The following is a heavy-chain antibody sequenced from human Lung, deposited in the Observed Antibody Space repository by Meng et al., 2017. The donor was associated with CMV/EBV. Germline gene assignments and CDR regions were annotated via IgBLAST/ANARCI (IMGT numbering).Heavy chain of an antibody. CDR2: MNPNSGNT. D-gene: IGHD3-3*01. CDR1: GYTFTSYA. CDR3: ARGLWSEIKGWIDP. V-gene: IGHV1-8*01. Sequence: ASLKVSCKASGYTFTSYAINWVRQATGQGLEWMGWMNPNSGNTGYAQKFQGRVTMTRNTSISTAYTELSSLRSEDTAVYYGARGLWSEIKGWIDPWGQGTLVTVSS. J-gene: IGHJ5*02.